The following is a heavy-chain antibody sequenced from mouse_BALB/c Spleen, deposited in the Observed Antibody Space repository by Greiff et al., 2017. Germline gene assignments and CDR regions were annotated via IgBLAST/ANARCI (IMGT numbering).Heavy chain of an antibody. Sequence: VKLVESGGGLVKPGGSLKLSCAASGFTFSSYAMSWVRQSPEKRLEWVAEISSGGSYTYYPDTVTGRFTISRDNAKNTLYLEMSSLRSEDTAMYYCARDQHYYGSSYVYFDYWGQGTTLTVSS. V-gene: IGHV5-9-4*01. D-gene: IGHD1-1*01. CDR3: ARDQHYYGSSYVYFDY. CDR2: ISSGGSYT. J-gene: IGHJ2*01. CDR1: GFTFSSYA.